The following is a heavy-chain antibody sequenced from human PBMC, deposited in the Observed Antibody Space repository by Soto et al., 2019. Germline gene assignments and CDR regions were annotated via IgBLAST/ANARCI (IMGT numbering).Heavy chain of an antibody. V-gene: IGHV3-23*01. CDR1: GFTFSSYA. J-gene: IGHJ3*02. CDR2: ISGSGGST. D-gene: IGHD3-16*01. CDR3: AKALYDYIWGSYLDAFDI. Sequence: GGSLILSCAASGFTFSSYAMSWVRQAPGKGLEWVSAISGSGGSTYYADSVKGRFTISRDNSKNTLYLQMNSLRAEDTAVYYCAKALYDYIWGSYLDAFDIWGQGTMVTVSS.